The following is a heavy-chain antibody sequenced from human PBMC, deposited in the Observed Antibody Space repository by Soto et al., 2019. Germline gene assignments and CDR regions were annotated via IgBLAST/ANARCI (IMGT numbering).Heavy chain of an antibody. Sequence: GGSLRLSCAASDFTVSRNYMSWVRQAPGKGLEWVSIIYSGGSTYYADSVKGRFTISRDNSKNTLYLQMNSLRAEDTAVYYCAREGPSDVVRSGSLDYWGQGTLVTVSS. CDR1: DFTVSRNY. CDR2: IYSGGST. D-gene: IGHD3-3*01. CDR3: AREGPSDVVRSGSLDY. V-gene: IGHV3-53*01. J-gene: IGHJ4*02.